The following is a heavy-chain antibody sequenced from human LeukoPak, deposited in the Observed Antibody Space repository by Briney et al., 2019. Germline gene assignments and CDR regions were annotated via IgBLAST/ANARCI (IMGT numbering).Heavy chain of an antibody. D-gene: IGHD6-13*01. J-gene: IGHJ4*02. V-gene: IGHV3-21*01. CDR3: ARDSSWYDY. CDR1: GFIFSTYS. Sequence: GGSLRLSCAASGFIFSTYSMNWVRQAPGKGLEWVSSISSRSDYIYYADSVKGRFTISRDNAKNSLYLQMNSLRAEDTAVHYCARDSSWYDYWGQGTLVTVSS. CDR2: ISSRSDYI.